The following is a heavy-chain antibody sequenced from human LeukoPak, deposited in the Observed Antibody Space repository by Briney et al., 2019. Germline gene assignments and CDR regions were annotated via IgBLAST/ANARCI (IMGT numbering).Heavy chain of an antibody. J-gene: IGHJ3*02. CDR2: ISSSSSYI. CDR3: ARSQYQLLSSSGAFDI. Sequence: GGSLRLSCAASGFTFSSYAMSWVRQAPGKGLEWVSSISSSSSYIYYADSVRGRFTISRDNAKNSLYLQMNSLRAEDTAVYYCARSQYQLLSSSGAFDIWGQGTMVTVSS. V-gene: IGHV3-21*01. D-gene: IGHD2-2*01. CDR1: GFTFSSYA.